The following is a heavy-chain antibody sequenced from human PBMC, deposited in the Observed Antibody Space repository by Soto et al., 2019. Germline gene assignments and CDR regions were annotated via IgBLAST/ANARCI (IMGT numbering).Heavy chain of an antibody. Sequence: AGGSLRLSCAASGFTFSSYAMSWVRQAPGKGLEWVSAISGGGGSTYYADSVEGRFTISRDNSKNTLYLQMNSLRAEDTAVYYCAKGRGNTFGNCDYWGQGTLVTVSS. J-gene: IGHJ4*02. V-gene: IGHV3-23*01. D-gene: IGHD1-1*01. CDR2: ISGGGGST. CDR1: GFTFSSYA. CDR3: AKGRGNTFGNCDY.